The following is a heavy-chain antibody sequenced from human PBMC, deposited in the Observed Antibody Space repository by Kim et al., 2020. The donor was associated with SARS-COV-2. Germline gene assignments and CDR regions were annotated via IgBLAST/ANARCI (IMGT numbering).Heavy chain of an antibody. J-gene: IGHJ6*02. V-gene: IGHV4-59*01. D-gene: IGHD3-3*01. CDR2: IYYSGST. Sequence: SETLSLTCTVSGGSISSYYWSWIRQPPGKGLEWIGYIYYSGSTNYNPSLKSRVTISVDKSKNQFSLKLSSVTAADTAVYYCARDLGGLGMDVWGQGTTVTVSS. CDR1: GGSISSYY. CDR3: ARDLGGLGMDV.